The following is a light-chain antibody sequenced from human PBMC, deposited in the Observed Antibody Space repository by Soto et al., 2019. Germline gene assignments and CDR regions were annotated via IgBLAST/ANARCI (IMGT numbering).Light chain of an antibody. CDR1: SSDVGGYNY. CDR3: SSYTTSNTRQIV. Sequence: QSVPTQPASVSGSPGQSITISCTGTSSDVGGYNYVSWYQQHPGKAPKFMIYDVSNRPSGVSNRVSGSKSGNTASLTISGLQAEDEADYYCSSYTTSNTRQIVFGTGTKVTVL. CDR2: DVS. J-gene: IGLJ1*01. V-gene: IGLV2-14*01.